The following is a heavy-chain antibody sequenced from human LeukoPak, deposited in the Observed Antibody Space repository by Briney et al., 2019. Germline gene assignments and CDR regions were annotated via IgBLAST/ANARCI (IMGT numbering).Heavy chain of an antibody. V-gene: IGHV1-18*01. CDR3: ARSTRYYYGSGSIFDY. D-gene: IGHD3-10*01. CDR1: GYTFTSYG. CDR2: IGAYNGNT. Sequence: ASVKVSCKASGYTFTSYGISWVRQAPGQGLEWMGWIGAYNGNTNYAQKLQGRVTMTTDTSTSTAYMELRSLRSDDTAVYYCARSTRYYYGSGSIFDYWGQGTLVTVSS. J-gene: IGHJ4*02.